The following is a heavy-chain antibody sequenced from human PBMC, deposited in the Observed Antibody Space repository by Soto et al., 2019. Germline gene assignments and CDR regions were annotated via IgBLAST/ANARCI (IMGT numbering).Heavy chain of an antibody. V-gene: IGHV2-70*11. CDR2: IDWDDDK. Sequence: SGPTLVNPTQTLTLTFTFSGFSLSTSGMCVSWIRQPPGKALEWLARIDWDDDKYYSTSLKTRLTISKDTSKNQVVLTMTNMDPVDTATYYCARIRRIAAAGSLIYYYYYMDVWGKGTTVTVSS. CDR1: GFSLSTSGMC. D-gene: IGHD6-13*01. CDR3: ARIRRIAAAGSLIYYYYYMDV. J-gene: IGHJ6*03.